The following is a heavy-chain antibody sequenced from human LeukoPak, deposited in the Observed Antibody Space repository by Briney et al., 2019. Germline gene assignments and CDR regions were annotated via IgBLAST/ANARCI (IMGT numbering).Heavy chain of an antibody. CDR1: GFSLSTRGMC. D-gene: IGHD6-13*01. Sequence: SGPTLVNPTQTLTLTCTFSGFSLSTRGMCVSWTRQPPGKALEWLALIDWDYDKYYSTSLRTRLTISKDTSKNQVVLTMTNMDPVDTATYYCALIAAAGPGMYYFDYWGQGTLVTVSS. CDR2: IDWDYDK. CDR3: ALIAAAGPGMYYFDY. J-gene: IGHJ4*02. V-gene: IGHV2-70*01.